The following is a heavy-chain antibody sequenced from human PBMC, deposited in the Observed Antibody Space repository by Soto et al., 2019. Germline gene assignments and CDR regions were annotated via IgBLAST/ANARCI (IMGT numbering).Heavy chain of an antibody. Sequence: QLQLQESGPGLVKPSETLSLTCSVSGGSMNGDFWSWIRQTPGNGPEWIGNIHYTGSTNYNPFLKSRVSISAATSKNQVTLNLGSVTAADTAIYYWARYQLIRPHYNHFDPWGQGTLVIVSS. CDR2: IHYTGST. CDR1: GGSMNGDF. V-gene: IGHV4-59*08. CDR3: ARYQLIRPHYNHFDP. J-gene: IGHJ5*02. D-gene: IGHD1-1*01.